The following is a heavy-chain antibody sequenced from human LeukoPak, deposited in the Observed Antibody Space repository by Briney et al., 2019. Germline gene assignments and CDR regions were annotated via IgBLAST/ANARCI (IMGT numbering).Heavy chain of an antibody. V-gene: IGHV3-73*01. D-gene: IGHD1-26*01. CDR2: IRSKANSYAT. J-gene: IGHJ4*02. Sequence: PGGSLRLSCAASGFTFSGPAMHWVRQASGKGLEWVGRIRSKANSYATAYAASVKGRFTISRDDSKNTAYLQMNSLKTEDTAVYYCTLIVGATTDYWGQGTLVTVSS. CDR3: TLIVGATTDY. CDR1: GFTFSGPA.